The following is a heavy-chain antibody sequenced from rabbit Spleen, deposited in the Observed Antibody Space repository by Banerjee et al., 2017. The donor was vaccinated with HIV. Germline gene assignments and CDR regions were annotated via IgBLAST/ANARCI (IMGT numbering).Heavy chain of an antibody. Sequence: QLKETGGGLVQPGGSLTLSCKASGFDFTSDYMSWVRQAPGKGLEWIGLIYTAGGTTDYASWVNGRFTISSDNAQNTVDLQMNSLTAADTATYFCARDQAGDADYGPYYLNLWGPGTLVTVS. CDR1: GFDFTSDY. V-gene: IGHV1S7*01. CDR3: ARDQAGDADYGPYYLNL. D-gene: IGHD2-1*01. J-gene: IGHJ4*01. CDR2: IYTAGGTT.